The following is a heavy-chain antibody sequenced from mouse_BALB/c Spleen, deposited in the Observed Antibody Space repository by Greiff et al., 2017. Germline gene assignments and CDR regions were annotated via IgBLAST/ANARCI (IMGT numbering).Heavy chain of an antibody. CDR2: IDPANGNT. J-gene: IGHJ3*01. Sequence: EVQLQQSGAELVKPGASVKLSCTASGFNIKDTYMHWVKQRPEQGLEWIGRIDPANGNTKYDPKFQGKATITADTASNTAYLQLSSLTSEDTAVYYCASMADYDSWFAYWGQGTLVTVSA. D-gene: IGHD2-4*01. CDR3: ASMADYDSWFAY. V-gene: IGHV14-3*02. CDR1: GFNIKDTY.